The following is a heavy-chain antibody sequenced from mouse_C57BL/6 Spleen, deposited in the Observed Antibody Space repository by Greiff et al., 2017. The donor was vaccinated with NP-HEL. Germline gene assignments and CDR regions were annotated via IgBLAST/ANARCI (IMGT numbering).Heavy chain of an antibody. Sequence: DVKLVESGGGLVKPGGSLKLSCAASGFTFSSYTMSWVRQTPEKRLEWVATISGGGGNTYYPDSVKGRFTISRDNAKNTLYLQMSSLRSEDTALYYCARHHDGYSAWFAYWGQGTLVTVSA. D-gene: IGHD2-3*01. CDR1: GFTFSSYT. CDR3: ARHHDGYSAWFAY. CDR2: ISGGGGNT. V-gene: IGHV5-9*01. J-gene: IGHJ3*01.